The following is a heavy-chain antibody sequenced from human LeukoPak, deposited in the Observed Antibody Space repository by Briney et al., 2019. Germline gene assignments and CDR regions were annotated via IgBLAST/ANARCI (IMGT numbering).Heavy chain of an antibody. CDR2: INWNGGST. CDR3: ARAPLGYDSVPGGY. J-gene: IGHJ4*02. CDR1: GFTFDDYG. D-gene: IGHD3-22*01. Sequence: RTGGSLRLSCAASGFTFDDYGMSWVRQAPGKGLEWVSGINWNGGSTGYADSVKGRFTISRDNAKNSLYLQMNSLRAEDTALYYCARAPLGYDSVPGGYWGQGTLVTVSS. V-gene: IGHV3-20*04.